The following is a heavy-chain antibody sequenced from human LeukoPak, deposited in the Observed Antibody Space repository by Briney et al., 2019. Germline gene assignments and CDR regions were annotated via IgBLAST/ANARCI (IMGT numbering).Heavy chain of an antibody. CDR3: ARTRHSSRLVTRNYYYYYMDV. Sequence: GASVKVSCKASGYTFTSYGINWVRQAPGQGLEWMGWISAYNGNTNYAQKLQGRVTMTTDTSTSTAYMELRSLRSDDTAVYYCARTRHSSRLVTRNYYYYYMDVWGKGTTVTVSS. V-gene: IGHV1-18*01. CDR2: ISAYNGNT. D-gene: IGHD6-13*01. J-gene: IGHJ6*03. CDR1: GYTFTSYG.